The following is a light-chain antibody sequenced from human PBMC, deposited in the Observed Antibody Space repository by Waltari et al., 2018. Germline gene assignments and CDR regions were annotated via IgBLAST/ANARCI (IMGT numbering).Light chain of an antibody. CDR2: KAS. CDR3: QQYSSDSRT. Sequence: DIQMTQSPSILSASVGDRVTITCRASESVSGWLAWYQQEPGKTPKLLIYKASTLESGVPSRFSGSGSGTEFTLTISSLQPHDFATYYCQQYSSDSRTFGQGTEVEIK. J-gene: IGKJ1*01. CDR1: ESVSGW. V-gene: IGKV1-5*03.